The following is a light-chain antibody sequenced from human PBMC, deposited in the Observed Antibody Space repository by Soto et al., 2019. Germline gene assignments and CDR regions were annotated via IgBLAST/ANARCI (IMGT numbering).Light chain of an antibody. V-gene: IGKV2-30*01. CDR2: KVS. CDR3: MQGVYWPPGRA. CDR1: QSLLYSDGNTY. J-gene: IGKJ1*01. Sequence: DVVMTQSPLSLSVTLGQPASISCRSSQSLLYSDGNTYLNWFQQRPGQSPRRLIYKVSNRDSGVPDRFSGSGSGTDFTLKISRVEAEYVGVYYCMQGVYWPPGRAFGQGTKVEIK.